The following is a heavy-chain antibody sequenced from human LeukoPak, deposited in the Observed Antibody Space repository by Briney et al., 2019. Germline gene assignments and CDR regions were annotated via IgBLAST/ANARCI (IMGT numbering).Heavy chain of an antibody. V-gene: IGHV6-1*01. CDR2: TYYRSKWYN. D-gene: IGHD3-22*01. CDR3: ARDVNYYDTSGYRKTGYYYYGMDV. CDR1: GDSVSSNSAA. Sequence: SQTLSLTCAISGDSVSSNSAAWNWIRQSPSRALEWLGRTYYRSKWYNDYAVSVKSRITINPDTSKNQFSLQLNSVTPEDTAVYYCARDVNYYDTSGYRKTGYYYYGMDVWGQGTTVTVSS. J-gene: IGHJ6*02.